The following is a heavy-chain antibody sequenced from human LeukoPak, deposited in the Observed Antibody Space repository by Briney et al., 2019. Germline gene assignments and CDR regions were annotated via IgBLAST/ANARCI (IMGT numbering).Heavy chain of an antibody. V-gene: IGHV3-48*01. Sequence: GGPLRLSCTASGFTFSDSSMNWVRQAPGKGLEWLSYISSSSTTIYYADSVKGRFTISRDDAKNSLYLQMNSLRAEDTAVYYCARNLNTADDYWGQGILVTVSS. D-gene: IGHD5-18*01. J-gene: IGHJ4*02. CDR3: ARNLNTADDY. CDR2: ISSSSTTI. CDR1: GFTFSDSS.